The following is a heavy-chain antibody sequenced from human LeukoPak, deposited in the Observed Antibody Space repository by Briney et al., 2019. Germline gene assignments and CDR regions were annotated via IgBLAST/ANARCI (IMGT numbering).Heavy chain of an antibody. Sequence: PSETLSLTCTVSGGSISSYYWSWIRLPPGKGLEWIGHIYYTGSTNYNPSLKSRVTISVDTSKNQFSLNLRTVTSADTAVYYCTRVPYSGSGLSSYFDYWGQGTLVTVSS. CDR3: TRVPYSGSGLSSYFDY. CDR1: GGSISSYY. V-gene: IGHV4-59*01. CDR2: IYYTGST. J-gene: IGHJ4*02. D-gene: IGHD3-10*01.